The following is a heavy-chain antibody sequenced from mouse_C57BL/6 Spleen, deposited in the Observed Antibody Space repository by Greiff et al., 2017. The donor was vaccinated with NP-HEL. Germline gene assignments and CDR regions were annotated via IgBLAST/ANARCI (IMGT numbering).Heavy chain of an antibody. CDR2: ISNLAYSI. CDR3: ARDSSPFAAMDY. CDR1: GFTFSDYG. V-gene: IGHV5-15*01. Sequence: EVQLVESGGGLVQPGGSLKLSCAASGFTFSDYGMAWVRQAPRKGPEWVAFISNLAYSIYYADTVTGRFTISRENAKNTLYLEMSSLRSEDSAMYYCARDSSPFAAMDYWGQGTSVTVSS. D-gene: IGHD1-1*01. J-gene: IGHJ4*01.